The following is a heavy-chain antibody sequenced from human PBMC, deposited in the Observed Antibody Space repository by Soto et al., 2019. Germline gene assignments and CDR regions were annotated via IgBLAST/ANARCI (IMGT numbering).Heavy chain of an antibody. Sequence: QVQLVESGGGVVQPGRSLRLSCAASGFTFSSYGMHWVRQAPGKGLEWVAVIWYDGSNKYYADSVKGRFTISRDNSKNTLSLQMNSLRAEDTAVYYCARDLQMGCSGGSCPPGYWGQGTLVTVSS. CDR2: IWYDGSNK. J-gene: IGHJ4*02. CDR1: GFTFSSYG. CDR3: ARDLQMGCSGGSCPPGY. V-gene: IGHV3-33*01. D-gene: IGHD2-15*01.